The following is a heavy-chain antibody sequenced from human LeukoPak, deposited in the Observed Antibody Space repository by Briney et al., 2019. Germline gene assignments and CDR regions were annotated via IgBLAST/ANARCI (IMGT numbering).Heavy chain of an antibody. CDR2: IVVGSGKT. D-gene: IGHD3-10*01. V-gene: IGHV1-58*01. Sequence: GASVKVSCKAFGFTFTSSAVQWGRQARGQRLEWRGWIVVGSGKTNYAQKFQERVTITRDMSKSTAYMELSSLRSEDTAVYYCAAYAMVRGVIITPPFDYWGQGTLVTVSS. CDR1: GFTFTSSA. CDR3: AAYAMVRGVIITPPFDY. J-gene: IGHJ4*02.